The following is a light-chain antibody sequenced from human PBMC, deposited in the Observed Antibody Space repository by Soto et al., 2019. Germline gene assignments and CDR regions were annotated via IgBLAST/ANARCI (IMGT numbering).Light chain of an antibody. CDR1: QSISSY. CDR3: QQSYSTPFT. CDR2: VAS. J-gene: IGKJ3*01. V-gene: IGKV1-39*01. Sequence: DLQMTQSPSSLSASVGDRVTITCRASQSISSYLNWYQQKPGKAPKLLIHVASSLQSGVPSRFSGSGSGTDFTLTISSLQPEDSASYYCQQSYSTPFTFGPGTKVDIK.